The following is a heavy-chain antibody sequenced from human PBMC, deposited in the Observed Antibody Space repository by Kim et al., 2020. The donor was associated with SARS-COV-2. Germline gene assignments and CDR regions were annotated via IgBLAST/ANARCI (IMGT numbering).Heavy chain of an antibody. D-gene: IGHD2-15*01. CDR1: GCSISSNY. Sequence: SETLSLTCTVSGCSISSNYWSWIRQPPGKGLEWIGYIYYRGSTNYNPSLQSRVIMSIDTSKNQFSLKLSSVTAAGTAVYYCAREMLHNWFDPWGQGTLVT. J-gene: IGHJ5*02. V-gene: IGHV4-59*13. CDR2: IYYRGST. CDR3: AREMLHNWFDP.